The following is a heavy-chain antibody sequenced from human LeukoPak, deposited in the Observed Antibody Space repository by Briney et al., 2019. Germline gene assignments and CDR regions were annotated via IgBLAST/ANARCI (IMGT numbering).Heavy chain of an antibody. Sequence: PSETLSLTCTVSGYSISSGYYWGWIRQPPGKGLEWIGSIYHSGSTYYNPSLKSRVTISVDTSKNQFSLKLSSVTAADTAVYYCARESLWFGELFEFDYWGQGTLVTVSS. V-gene: IGHV4-38-2*02. CDR2: IYHSGST. J-gene: IGHJ4*02. CDR3: ARESLWFGELFEFDY. CDR1: GYSISSGYY. D-gene: IGHD3-10*01.